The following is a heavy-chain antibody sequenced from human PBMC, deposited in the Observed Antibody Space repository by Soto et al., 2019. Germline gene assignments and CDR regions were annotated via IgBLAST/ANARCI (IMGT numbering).Heavy chain of an antibody. V-gene: IGHV3-33*01. CDR2: IWYDGSNK. Sequence: PGGSLRLSCAASAFTFSSYGMHWVRQAPGKGLEWVAVIWYDGSNKYYADSVKGRFTISRDNSKNTLYLQMNSLRAEDTAVYYCARDPLITGTTGDYFDYWGQGTLVTVSS. D-gene: IGHD1-7*01. CDR3: ARDPLITGTTGDYFDY. CDR1: AFTFSSYG. J-gene: IGHJ4*02.